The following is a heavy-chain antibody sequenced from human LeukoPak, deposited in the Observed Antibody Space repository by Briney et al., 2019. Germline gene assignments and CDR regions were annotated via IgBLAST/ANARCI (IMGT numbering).Heavy chain of an antibody. V-gene: IGHV3-7*01. CDR1: GFTFTNYW. J-gene: IGHJ4*02. CDR2: IREDGSEK. CDR3: ATDRKVGTWDPRFDY. Sequence: GGSLRLSCAASGFTFTNYWMMWVRQAPGKGLEWVANIREDGSEKNYVDPVKGRFTISRDNAKISLYLQMNSLRVEDTAVYYCATDRKVGTWDPRFDYWGQGTLVTVSS. D-gene: IGHD4-23*01.